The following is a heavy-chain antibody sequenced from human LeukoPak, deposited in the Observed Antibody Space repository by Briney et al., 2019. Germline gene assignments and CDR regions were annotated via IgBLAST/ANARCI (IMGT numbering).Heavy chain of an antibody. J-gene: IGHJ4*02. CDR1: GGSISSYY. V-gene: IGHV4-59*08. CDR3: ARGVGGYDNLPDY. Sequence: PSETLSLTCTVSGGSISSYYWSWIRQPPGKGLEWIGYIYYSGSTYYNPSLKSRVTISVDASKNQFSLKLSSVTAADTAVYYCARGVGGYDNLPDYWGQGTLVTVSS. D-gene: IGHD5-12*01. CDR2: IYYSGST.